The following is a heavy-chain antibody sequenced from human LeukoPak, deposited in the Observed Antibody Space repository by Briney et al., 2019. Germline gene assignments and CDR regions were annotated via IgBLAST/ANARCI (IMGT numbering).Heavy chain of an antibody. D-gene: IGHD5-12*01. Sequence: PGGSLRVSCAASGFAFSGDNMNWVRQAPGKGLEWVSFIGSSGSYIKYADSVKGRFTISRDNAKNSLYLQMNSLRAEDTAMYFCARDRAIDIRAYDIWGQGTMVTVSS. CDR2: IGSSGSYI. CDR1: GFAFSGDN. V-gene: IGHV3-21*01. J-gene: IGHJ3*02. CDR3: ARDRAIDIRAYDI.